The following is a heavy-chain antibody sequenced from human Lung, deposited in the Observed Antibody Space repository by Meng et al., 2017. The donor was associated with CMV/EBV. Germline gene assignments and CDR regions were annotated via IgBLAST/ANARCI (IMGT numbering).Heavy chain of an antibody. V-gene: IGHV3-48*03. J-gene: IGHJ4*02. CDR1: GLTFSSYE. CDR2: IFRSGTTK. CDR3: GTFDY. Sequence: GGSLRLSCKASGLTFSSYEMIWVRQAPGRGLEWVSYIFRSGTTKSYADAVKSRFTISRDNAKNSLYLQMNSLRAEDTAVYYCGTFDYWGRVTSVTVAS.